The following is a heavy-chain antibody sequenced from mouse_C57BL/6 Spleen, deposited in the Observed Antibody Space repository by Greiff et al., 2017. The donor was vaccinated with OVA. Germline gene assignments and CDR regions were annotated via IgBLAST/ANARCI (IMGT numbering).Heavy chain of an antibody. V-gene: IGHV1-80*01. Sequence: QVQLQQSGAELVKPGASVKISCKASGYAFSSYWMNWVKQRPGKGLEWIGQIYPGDGDTNYNGKFKGKATLTADKSYSTDYMQLSSLTSEDSAVYFCARYPFITKGVTTDLYFEVWGTGTTVTVSS. CDR2: IYPGDGDT. CDR1: GYAFSSYW. J-gene: IGHJ1*03. CDR3: ARYPFITKGVTTDLYFEV. D-gene: IGHD1-1*01.